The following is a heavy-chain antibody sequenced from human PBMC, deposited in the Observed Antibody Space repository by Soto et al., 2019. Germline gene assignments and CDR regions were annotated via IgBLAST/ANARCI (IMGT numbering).Heavy chain of an antibody. J-gene: IGHJ6*02. CDR1: GYTFTGYY. CDR3: ARDESSSGYYYYGMDV. CDR2: INPNSGGT. D-gene: IGHD6-13*01. Sequence: ASVKVSCKASGYTFTGYYMHWVRQAPGQGLEWMGWINPNSGGTNYAQKFQGRVTMTGDTSISTAYMELSRLRSDDTAVYYCARDESSSGYYYYGMDVWGQGTTVTVS. V-gene: IGHV1-2*02.